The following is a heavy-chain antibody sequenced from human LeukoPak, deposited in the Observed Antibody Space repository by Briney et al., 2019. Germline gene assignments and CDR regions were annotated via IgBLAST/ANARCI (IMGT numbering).Heavy chain of an antibody. V-gene: IGHV3-23*01. D-gene: IGHD2-2*01. Sequence: GGSLRLSCAASGFTFSSYSMTWVRQAPGKGLEWVSLISGSGGSTYYADSGKGRFTISRDNSKNTLYLQMNSLRAEDTAVYYCAKGGTSNTRHFDYWGQGTLVTVSS. CDR1: GFTFSSYS. J-gene: IGHJ4*02. CDR3: AKGGTSNTRHFDY. CDR2: ISGSGGST.